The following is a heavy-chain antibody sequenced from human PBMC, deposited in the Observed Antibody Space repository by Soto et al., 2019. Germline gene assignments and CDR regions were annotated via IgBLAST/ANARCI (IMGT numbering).Heavy chain of an antibody. CDR3: ASEGHAPYYYYGIDV. Sequence: QVQVVQSGDEVKKPGASVKVSCKASGYTFTNYGFSWVRPAPGQGLEWMGWISGDNGNTKYAEKFQGRVTMTTDTSTRTAHMELRSLRSDDTAVYYCASEGHAPYYYYGIDVWGQGTAVTVS. V-gene: IGHV1-18*01. J-gene: IGHJ6*02. CDR1: GYTFTNYG. CDR2: ISGDNGNT.